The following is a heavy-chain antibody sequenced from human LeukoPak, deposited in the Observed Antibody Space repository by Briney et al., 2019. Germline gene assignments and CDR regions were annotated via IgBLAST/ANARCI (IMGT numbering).Heavy chain of an antibody. CDR3: ASSTVAYYYVSSGYYLDY. J-gene: IGHJ4*02. D-gene: IGHD3-22*01. Sequence: PGGSLRLSCTASGFTFGDYAMSWVRQAPGKGLEWVSSISSSSSYIYYADSVKGRFTISRDNAKNSLYLQMNSLRAEDTAVYYCASSTVAYYYVSSGYYLDYWGQGTLVTVSS. V-gene: IGHV3-21*01. CDR1: GFTFGDYA. CDR2: ISSSSSYI.